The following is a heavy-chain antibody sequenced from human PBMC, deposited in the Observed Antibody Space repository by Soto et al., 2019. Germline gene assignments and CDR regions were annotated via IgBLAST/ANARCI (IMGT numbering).Heavy chain of an antibody. D-gene: IGHD3-22*01. V-gene: IGHV5-10-1*01. Sequence: WESLKITWHGTGYSFACYWITLVRHKAVKGPEWMGRIDPSDSQTYYSPSFRGHVTISVTKSITTVFLQWSSLRASDTAMYYCARQIYDSDTGPNFQYYFDSWGQGTPVTVSS. CDR2: IDPSDSQT. J-gene: IGHJ4*02. CDR1: GYSFACYW. CDR3: ARQIYDSDTGPNFQYYFDS.